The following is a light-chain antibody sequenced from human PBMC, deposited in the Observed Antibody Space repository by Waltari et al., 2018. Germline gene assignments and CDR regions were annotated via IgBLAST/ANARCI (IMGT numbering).Light chain of an antibody. J-gene: IGKJ2*01. CDR1: QSISSY. V-gene: IGKV1-39*01. Sequence: DIQMTQSPSSLSASVGDRVTITCRASQSISSYLNWYQQKPGKAPKLLIYAASSVQSGVPSRFSGSGSGTNFTLTISSLQPEDFATYYCQQSYSTTRSFGQGTKLEIK. CDR3: QQSYSTTRS. CDR2: AAS.